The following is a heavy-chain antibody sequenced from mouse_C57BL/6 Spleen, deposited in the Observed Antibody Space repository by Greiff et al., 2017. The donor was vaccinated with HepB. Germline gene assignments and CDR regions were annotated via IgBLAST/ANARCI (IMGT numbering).Heavy chain of an antibody. CDR1: GYTFTSYW. J-gene: IGHJ4*01. CDR3: ARRGITTVVATGRDYAMDY. V-gene: IGHV1-69*01. Sequence: VQLQQPGAELVMPGASVKLSCKASGYTFTSYWMHWVKQRPGQGLEWIGEIDPSDSYTNYNQKFKGKSTLTVDKSSSTAYMPLSSLTSEDSAVYYCARRGITTVVATGRDYAMDYWGQGTSVTVSS. D-gene: IGHD1-1*01. CDR2: IDPSDSYT.